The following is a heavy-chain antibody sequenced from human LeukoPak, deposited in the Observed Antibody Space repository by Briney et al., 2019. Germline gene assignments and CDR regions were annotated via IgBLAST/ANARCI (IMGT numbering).Heavy chain of an antibody. Sequence: PSETLSLTCTVSGGSVSSGDYYWSWIRQPLGKGLEWIAYMYYSGSTYYNPSLKSRVTMSADTSKNQLSLKPSSVTAADTAVYYCARPYYYDSRIDPWGQGILVTVSS. CDR3: ARPYYYDSRIDP. D-gene: IGHD3-22*01. CDR2: MYYSGST. J-gene: IGHJ5*02. CDR1: GGSVSSGDYY. V-gene: IGHV4-30-4*01.